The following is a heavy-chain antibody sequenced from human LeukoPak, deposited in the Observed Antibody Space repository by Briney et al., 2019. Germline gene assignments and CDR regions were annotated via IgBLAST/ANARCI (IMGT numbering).Heavy chain of an antibody. CDR3: ARAPMATIDY. CDR2: IYYSGST. J-gene: IGHJ4*02. Sequence: SETLSLTCTVSGGSISSYYWSWIRQPPGKGLEWIGYIYYSGSTNYNPSLKSRVTISVDTSKNQFSLKLSSVTAADTAVYYCARAPMATIDYWGQGTLVTVSS. CDR1: GGSISSYY. D-gene: IGHD5-24*01. V-gene: IGHV4-59*01.